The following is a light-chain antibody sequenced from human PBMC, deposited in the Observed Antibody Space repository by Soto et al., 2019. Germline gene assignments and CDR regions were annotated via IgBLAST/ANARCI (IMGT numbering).Light chain of an antibody. J-gene: IGLJ3*02. Sequence: QSALTQPASVSRSPGQSITISCTGTNSDVGSHNFVSWYRQYPGKAPKLLIYEASKRPSGLSNRFSGSKSGNTASLTISGLQAEDEADYYCCSLTNGATWVFGGGTKLTVL. CDR3: CSLTNGATWV. CDR2: EAS. CDR1: NSDVGSHNF. V-gene: IGLV2-23*01.